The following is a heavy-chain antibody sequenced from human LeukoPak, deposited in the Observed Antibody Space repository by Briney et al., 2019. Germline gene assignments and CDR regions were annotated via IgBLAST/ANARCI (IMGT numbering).Heavy chain of an antibody. V-gene: IGHV3-30*02. CDR1: GFTFSKYG. D-gene: IGHD6-13*01. CDR2: IRYDGSKE. CDR3: ARGARYSSSWYSFDY. J-gene: IGHJ4*02. Sequence: GESLRLSCEVSGFTFSKYGMHWVCQAPGKGLEWVSTIRYDGSKEYYADSVRGRFTISRDNSKNTLHLQMNSLRDEDTAVYYCARGARYSSSWYSFDYWGQGTLVTVSS.